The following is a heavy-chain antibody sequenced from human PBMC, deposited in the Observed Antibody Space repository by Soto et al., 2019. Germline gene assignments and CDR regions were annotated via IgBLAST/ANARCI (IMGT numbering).Heavy chain of an antibody. J-gene: IGHJ6*02. V-gene: IGHV3-7*05. CDR3: AREAV. Sequence: EVQLVESGGGLVQPGGSLRLSCAASGFTFSGYWMSWVRQAPGKGLEWVANIKQDGSEQFYVDSVKGRFTISRDNAKNSLYLQIHHLRAEDKAVYYCAREAVWGQGTTVTVSS. CDR1: GFTFSGYW. CDR2: IKQDGSEQ.